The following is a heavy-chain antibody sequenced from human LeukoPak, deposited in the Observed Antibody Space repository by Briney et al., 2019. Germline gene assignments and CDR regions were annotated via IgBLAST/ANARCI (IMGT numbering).Heavy chain of an antibody. CDR3: ARASWVSTTDAVR. CDR1: GLSFSSFA. V-gene: IGHV3-23*01. D-gene: IGHD1-14*01. Sequence: GGSLRLSCAASGLSFSSFAMSWVRQGPARGLEWVSSIRGNSETFYADSVKGRFTLYSDSSRNTVYFQLNNLRVEDTAIYYCARASWVSTTDAVRWGQGTLVTVSS. CDR2: IRGNSET. J-gene: IGHJ4*02.